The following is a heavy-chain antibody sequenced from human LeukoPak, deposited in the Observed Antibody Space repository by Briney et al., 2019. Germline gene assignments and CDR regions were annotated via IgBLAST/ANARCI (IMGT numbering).Heavy chain of an antibody. CDR1: GGSISSGGYY. CDR2: IYYSGST. D-gene: IGHD3-3*01. V-gene: IGHV4-31*03. Sequence: SQTLSLTCTVSGGSISSGGYYWSWIRQPPGKGLEWIGYIYYSGSTYYNPSLKSRVTISVDTSKNQFSLKLSSVTAAGTAGYYCARVAHDFWSGYYTDGYYYYYMDVWGKGTTVTVSS. J-gene: IGHJ6*03. CDR3: ARVAHDFWSGYYTDGYYYYYMDV.